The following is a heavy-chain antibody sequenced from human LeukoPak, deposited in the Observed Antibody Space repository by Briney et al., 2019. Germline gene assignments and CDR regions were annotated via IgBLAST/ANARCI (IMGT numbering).Heavy chain of an antibody. V-gene: IGHV3-53*01. CDR2: IYSDGST. Sequence: GGSLRLSCAASGFTVSSNYMNWVRQAPGKGLEWVSVIYSDGSTYYADSVKGRFTTSRDNSKNTVFLQMNSLRADDTAVYYCASPGRSGYHWAAFDIRGKGTMVTVSS. CDR3: ASPGRSGYHWAAFDI. CDR1: GFTVSSNY. D-gene: IGHD5-12*01. J-gene: IGHJ3*02.